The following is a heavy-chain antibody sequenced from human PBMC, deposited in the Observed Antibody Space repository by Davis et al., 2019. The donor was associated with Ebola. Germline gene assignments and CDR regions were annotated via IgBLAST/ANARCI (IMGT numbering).Heavy chain of an antibody. CDR1: GFTFSSYA. J-gene: IGHJ4*02. CDR2: ISGSGGST. CDR3: AKAHSGSGRVYFDY. V-gene: IGHV3-23*01. D-gene: IGHD1-26*01. Sequence: PGGSLRLSCAVSGFTFSSYAMSWVRQAPGKGLEWVSAISGSGGSTYYADSVKGRFTISRDNSKNTLYLQMNSLRAEDTAVYYCAKAHSGSGRVYFDYWGQGTLVTVSS.